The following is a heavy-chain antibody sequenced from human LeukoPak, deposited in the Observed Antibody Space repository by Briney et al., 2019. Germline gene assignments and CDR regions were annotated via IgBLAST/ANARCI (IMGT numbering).Heavy chain of an antibody. CDR3: AKTISGYCSSTSCLNWFDP. J-gene: IGHJ5*02. D-gene: IGHD2-2*03. CDR2: ISDSGST. CDR1: GFTFSSYA. V-gene: IGHV3-23*01. Sequence: GGSLRLSCAASGFTFSSYAMSWVRQAPGKGLEWVSTISDSGSTYYADSVKGRFTISRDDSKNTLYLQMNSLRAEDTAVYYCAKTISGYCSSTSCLNWFDPWGQGTLVTVSS.